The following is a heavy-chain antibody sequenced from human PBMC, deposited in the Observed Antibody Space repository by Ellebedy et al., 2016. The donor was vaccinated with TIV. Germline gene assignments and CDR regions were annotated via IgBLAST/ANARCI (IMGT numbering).Heavy chain of an antibody. V-gene: IGHV1-18*01. CDR2: IGGYNGNT. J-gene: IGHJ6*02. CDR3: ASLNYYGMDV. CDR1: GYTFSSYG. Sequence: ASVKVSXKASGYTFSSYGISWVRQAPGQGLEWMGWIGGYNGNTNYVQKLQGRVTMTTDTSTSTAYMELRSLRADDTAVYYCASLNYYGMDVWGQGTTVTVSS. D-gene: IGHD3-9*01.